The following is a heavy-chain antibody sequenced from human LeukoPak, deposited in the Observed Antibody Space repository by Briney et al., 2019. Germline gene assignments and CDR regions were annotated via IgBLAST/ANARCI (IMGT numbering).Heavy chain of an antibody. V-gene: IGHV1-8*02. CDR2: MNPNSGNT. J-gene: IGHJ4*02. CDR3: ARAPRALRKWLRSPLPNHFDY. Sequence: ASVKVSCKASGYTFTGYYMHWVRQATGQGLEWMGWMNPNSGNTGYAQKFQGRVTMTRNTSISTAYMELSSLRSEDTAVYYCARAPRALRKWLRSPLPNHFDYWGQGTLVTVSS. CDR1: GYTFTGYY. D-gene: IGHD5-12*01.